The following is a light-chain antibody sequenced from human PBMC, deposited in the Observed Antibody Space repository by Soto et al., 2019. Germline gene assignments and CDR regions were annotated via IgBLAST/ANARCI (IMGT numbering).Light chain of an antibody. Sequence: EVVMTQSPATLPVSPGVRVTLSCSASQSVCNNLSWYQQRPGQPPRLLIYGASTRATGIPARFSGSASGTEFTLTISSLQPEDFATYYCQQVSGYPLSFGGGTKVDIK. CDR2: GAS. V-gene: IGKV3-15*01. CDR3: QQVSGYPLS. CDR1: QSVCNN. J-gene: IGKJ4*01.